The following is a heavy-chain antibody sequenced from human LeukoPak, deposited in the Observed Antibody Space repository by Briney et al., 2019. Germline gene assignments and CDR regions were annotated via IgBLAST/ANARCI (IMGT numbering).Heavy chain of an antibody. V-gene: IGHV1-2*02. CDR2: INPNSGRT. CDR3: ARDSSDALTGYYHF. CDR1: GYSFNDYY. Sequence: ASVKVSCKTSGYSFNDYYLHWVRQAPGQGLEWMGWINPNSGRTNSAPKFQGRVTLTTDTSITTAYMALTSLISGDTALYYCARDSSDALTGYYHFWGQGTLVTVSS. D-gene: IGHD3-9*01. J-gene: IGHJ4*02.